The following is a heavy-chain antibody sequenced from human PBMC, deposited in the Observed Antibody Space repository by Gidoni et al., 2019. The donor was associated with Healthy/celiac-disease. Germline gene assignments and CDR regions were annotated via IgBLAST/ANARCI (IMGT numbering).Heavy chain of an antibody. CDR2: ISSSSSTI. CDR3: ARAPRIAVAGIGY. V-gene: IGHV3-48*01. Sequence: EVQLVESGGGLVQPGGSLRLSCAASGFTFSSYSMNWVRQAPGKGLEWVSYISSSSSTIYYADSVKGRFTISRDNAKNSLYLQMNSLRAEDTAVYYCARAPRIAVAGIGYWGQGTLVTVSS. CDR1: GFTFSSYS. D-gene: IGHD6-19*01. J-gene: IGHJ4*02.